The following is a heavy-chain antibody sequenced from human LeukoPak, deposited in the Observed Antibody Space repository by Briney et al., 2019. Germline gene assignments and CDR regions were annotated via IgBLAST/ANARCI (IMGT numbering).Heavy chain of an antibody. D-gene: IGHD6-25*01. CDR2: IYYSGTT. Sequence: SETLSLTCTVSGGSMSSYYWSWIRQPPEKGLEWIGYIYYSGTTNYNPSLKSRVTISLDSSKNQFFLRLTSVTAADTAMYYCARAETLAAIYFDFWGQGSLVTVSS. V-gene: IGHV4-59*01. CDR3: ARAETLAAIYFDF. CDR1: GGSMSSYY. J-gene: IGHJ4*02.